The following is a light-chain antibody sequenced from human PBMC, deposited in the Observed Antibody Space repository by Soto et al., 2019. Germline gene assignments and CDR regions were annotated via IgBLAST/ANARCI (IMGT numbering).Light chain of an antibody. V-gene: IGLV2-14*01. J-gene: IGLJ2*01. CDR2: DVS. CDR3: SSYTSSSAYVV. CDR1: SSDVGGYNY. Sequence: QSALTQPASVSGSPGQSITISCTGTSSDVGGYNYVSWYQQHPGKAPKHMIYDVSNRPSGVSNRFSGSKSGNTASLTISGRQSDDEDDYYCSSYTSSSAYVVFGGGTKLTVL.